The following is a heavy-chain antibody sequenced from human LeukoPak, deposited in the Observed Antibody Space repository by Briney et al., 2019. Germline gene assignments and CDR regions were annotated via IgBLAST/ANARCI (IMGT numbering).Heavy chain of an antibody. CDR1: GFTFSSYA. J-gene: IGHJ6*03. D-gene: IGHD2/OR15-2a*01. V-gene: IGHV3-23*01. CDR3: ARLFGPTSDYYYMDV. Sequence: QPGGSLRLSCAASGFTFSSYAMSWVRQAPGKGLEWVSTVTGHTASIYYAESVKGRFTISRDNSKNTLYLQMNSLRAEDTAVYYCARLFGPTSDYYYMDVWGKGTTVTVSS. CDR2: VTGHTASI.